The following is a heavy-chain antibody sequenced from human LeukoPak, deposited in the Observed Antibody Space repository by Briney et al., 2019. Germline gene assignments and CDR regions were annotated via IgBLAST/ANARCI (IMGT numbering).Heavy chain of an antibody. CDR3: AKSHYYDSSGPSDE. CDR2: ISGSGGST. CDR1: GFTVSSNY. J-gene: IGHJ4*02. Sequence: GGSLRLSCAASGFTVSSNYMSWVRQAPGKGLEWVSAISGSGGSTYYADSVKGRFTISRDNSKNTLYLQMNSLRAEDTAVYYCAKSHYYDSSGPSDEWGQGTLVTVSS. V-gene: IGHV3-23*01. D-gene: IGHD3-22*01.